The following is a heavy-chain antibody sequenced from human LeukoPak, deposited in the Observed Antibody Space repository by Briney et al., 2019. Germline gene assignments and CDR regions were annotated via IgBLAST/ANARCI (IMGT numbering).Heavy chain of an antibody. J-gene: IGHJ4*02. CDR1: GFTFSSYA. CDR3: AKETSSSFDY. Sequence: GGSLRLSCAASGFTFSSYAMNWVRQAPGKGLEWVSGISNSGGSTYYADSVKGRFTISRDNSKNTLYLQMNSLGAEDTAVYYCAKETSSSFDYWGQGTLVTVSS. D-gene: IGHD6-6*01. CDR2: ISNSGGST. V-gene: IGHV3-23*01.